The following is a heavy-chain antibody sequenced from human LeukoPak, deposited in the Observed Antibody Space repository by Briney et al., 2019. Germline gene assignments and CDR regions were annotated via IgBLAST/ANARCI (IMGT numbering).Heavy chain of an antibody. Sequence: QAGGSLRLSCAASGFTFSSYAMSWVRQAPGKGLEWVSAISGSGGSTYYADSVKGRFTISRDNSKNTLYLQMNSLRAEDTAVYYCAKVDQGSYYYGSGRQLLFDYWGQGTLVTVSS. V-gene: IGHV3-23*01. D-gene: IGHD3-10*01. CDR3: AKVDQGSYYYGSGRQLLFDY. J-gene: IGHJ4*02. CDR2: ISGSGGST. CDR1: GFTFSSYA.